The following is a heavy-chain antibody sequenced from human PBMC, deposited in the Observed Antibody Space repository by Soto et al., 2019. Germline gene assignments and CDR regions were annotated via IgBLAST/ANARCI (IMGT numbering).Heavy chain of an antibody. CDR3: ARGSAAGTKSPFDF. Sequence: SETLSLTCTVSGGSISGYYWSWIRQSPGKGLEWIGYIHYSGSTNYNPSLKSRVTISVDTSKNQLSLKLSSVTAADTAVYYCARGSAAGTKSPFDFWGQGTLVTVSS. CDR2: IHYSGST. V-gene: IGHV4-59*01. CDR1: GGSISGYY. D-gene: IGHD6-13*01. J-gene: IGHJ4*02.